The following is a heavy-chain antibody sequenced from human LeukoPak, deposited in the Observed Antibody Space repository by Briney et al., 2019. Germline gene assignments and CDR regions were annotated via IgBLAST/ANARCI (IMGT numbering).Heavy chain of an antibody. CDR3: ARRAARSPYFDY. CDR2: ISGSGGST. Sequence: GGSLRLSCAASGFTFSSYAMSWVRQAPGKGLEWVSAISGSGGSTYYADSVKGRLTISRDNAKNSLYLQMNSLRAEDTAVYYCARRAARSPYFDYWGQGTLVTVSS. CDR1: GFTFSSYA. V-gene: IGHV3-23*01. J-gene: IGHJ4*02. D-gene: IGHD6-6*01.